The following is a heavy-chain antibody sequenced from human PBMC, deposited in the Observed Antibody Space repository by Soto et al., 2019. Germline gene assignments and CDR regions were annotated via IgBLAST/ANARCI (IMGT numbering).Heavy chain of an antibody. Sequence: GGSLRLSCEASGFTFSSYAMNWVRQAPGKGLEWVSGIRGSDGSTYYADSVKGRFTISRDNSKNTLSLQMNSLRAEDTAVYYCAKDQAAARPNGLDVWGQGTTVTVSS. J-gene: IGHJ6*02. D-gene: IGHD6-6*01. CDR1: GFTFSSYA. CDR3: AKDQAAARPNGLDV. V-gene: IGHV3-23*01. CDR2: IRGSDGST.